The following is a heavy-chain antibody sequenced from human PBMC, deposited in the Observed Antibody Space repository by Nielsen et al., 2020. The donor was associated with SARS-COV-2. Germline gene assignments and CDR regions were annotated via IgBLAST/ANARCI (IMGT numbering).Heavy chain of an antibody. J-gene: IGHJ5*02. CDR3: ARDLLGAAYYDILTGYSDWFDP. D-gene: IGHD3-9*01. CDR1: GYTFTGHY. Sequence: ASVKVSCKASGYTFTGHYIHWVRQAPGQGLEWLGRINPNSGGTNYAQKFQGRVTMTRATYISTAYMELSGLRSDDTAVYYCARDLLGAAYYDILTGYSDWFDPWGQGTLVTVSS. CDR2: INPNSGGT. V-gene: IGHV1-2*06.